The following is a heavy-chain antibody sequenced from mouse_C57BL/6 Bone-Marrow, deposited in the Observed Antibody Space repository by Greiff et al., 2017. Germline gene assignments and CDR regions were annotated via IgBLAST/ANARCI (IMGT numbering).Heavy chain of an antibody. CDR2: IYPSDSET. V-gene: IGHV1-61*01. Sequence: VQLQQPGAELVRPGSSVKLSCKASGYTFTSYWMDWVKQRPGQGLEWIGNIYPSDSETHYNQKFKDKATLTVDKSSSTAYMQLSSLTSEDSAVYYCARGEGFDDWGQGTTLTVSS. CDR1: GYTFTSYW. CDR3: ARGEGFDD. J-gene: IGHJ2*01.